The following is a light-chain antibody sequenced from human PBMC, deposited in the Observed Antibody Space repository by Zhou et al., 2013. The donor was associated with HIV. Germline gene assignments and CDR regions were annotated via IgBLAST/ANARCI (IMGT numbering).Light chain of an antibody. J-gene: IGKJ5*01. V-gene: IGKV1-9*01. CDR1: QGISSY. CDR3: QQCYSYSVT. Sequence: IQLTQSPSSLSASVGDRVTITCRASQGISSYLAWYQQKPGKAPKLLIYAASTLQSGVPSRFSGSGSGTDFTLTISSLQPDDFATYYCQQCYSYSVTFGQGTRLEIK. CDR2: AAS.